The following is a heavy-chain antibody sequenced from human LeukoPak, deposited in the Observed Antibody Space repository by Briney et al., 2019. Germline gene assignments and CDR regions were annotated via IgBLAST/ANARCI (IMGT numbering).Heavy chain of an antibody. J-gene: IGHJ4*02. D-gene: IGHD3-22*01. V-gene: IGHV4-39*07. CDR2: IYYSGST. Sequence: SETLSLTCTVSGGSLSSSSYYWGWIRQPPGKGLEWLGSIYYSGSTYYNPSLKSRVTISVDTSKNQFSLKLSSVTAADTAVYYCARAGEYYDSSGYYYFDYWGQGTLVTVSS. CDR3: ARAGEYYDSSGYYYFDY. CDR1: GGSLSSSSYY.